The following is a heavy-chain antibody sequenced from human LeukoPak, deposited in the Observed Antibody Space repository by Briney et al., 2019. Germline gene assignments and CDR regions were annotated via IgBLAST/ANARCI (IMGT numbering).Heavy chain of an antibody. CDR1: GYTFTSYD. CDR2: ISAYNGNT. Sequence: ASVKVSCKASGYTFTSYDINWVRQATGQGLEWMGWISAYNGNTNYAQKFQGRFTMTTDTSTTTAYMELRSLRFDDTAVYYCARDLAWGYVEQRLGWLDPWGQGALVTVSS. J-gene: IGHJ5*02. D-gene: IGHD1/OR15-1a*01. V-gene: IGHV1-18*01. CDR3: ARDLAWGYVEQRLGWLDP.